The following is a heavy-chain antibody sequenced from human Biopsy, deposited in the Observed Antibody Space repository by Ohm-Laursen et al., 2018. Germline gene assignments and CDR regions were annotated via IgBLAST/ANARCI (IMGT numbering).Heavy chain of an antibody. D-gene: IGHD2-2*01. CDR3: ARDVKRYCSGTSCYSGYFGMDV. CDR2: VYYSGTT. J-gene: IGHJ6*02. Sequence: TLSLTCTVSGGSVSDSFHFWSWIRQPPGKGLEWIGDVYYSGTTNYNPSLKSRLTISVGTSKNQFSLNLNSVTAADTAVYFCARDVKRYCSGTSCYSGYFGMDVWGQGTTVTVS. CDR1: GGSVSDSFHF. V-gene: IGHV4-61*01.